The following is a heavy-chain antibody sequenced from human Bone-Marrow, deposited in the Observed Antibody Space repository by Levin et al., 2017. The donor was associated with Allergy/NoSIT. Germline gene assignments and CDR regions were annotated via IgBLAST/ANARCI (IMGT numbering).Heavy chain of an antibody. J-gene: IGHJ5*02. CDR3: ARGGAGLWFDP. V-gene: IGHV3-30-3*01. Sequence: SLRLSCAASGFTFSSYAMHWVRQAPGKGLEWVAVISYDGSNKYYADSVKGRFTISRDNSKNTLYLQMNSLRAEDTAVYYCARGGAGLWFDPWGQGTLVTVSS. CDR2: ISYDGSNK. CDR1: GFTFSSYA.